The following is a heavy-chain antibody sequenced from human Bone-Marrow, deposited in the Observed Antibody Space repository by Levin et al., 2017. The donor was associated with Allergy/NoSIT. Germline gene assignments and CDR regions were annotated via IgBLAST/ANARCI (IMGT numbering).Heavy chain of an antibody. J-gene: IGHJ6*03. V-gene: IGHV3-30*18. D-gene: IGHD2-21*01. CDR3: AKDFAEVYYFYYMDV. Sequence: GESLKISCEASGFTLSSYAMHWVRQAPGKGLEWVAVISYDGSNEYYTDSVKGRFTISRDNSKNTLYLHMNSLRAEDTAVYYCAKDFAEVYYFYYMDVWGKGTTVTVSS. CDR1: GFTLSSYA. CDR2: ISYDGSNE.